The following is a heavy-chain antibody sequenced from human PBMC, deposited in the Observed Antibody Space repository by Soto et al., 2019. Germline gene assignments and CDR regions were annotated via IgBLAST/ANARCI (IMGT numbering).Heavy chain of an antibody. V-gene: IGHV3-13*04. CDR2: IGTGGDT. Sequence: EVQLVESGGGLVQPGGSLRLSCAASGFTFSRYDIHWVRQATGKGLEWVSAIGTGGDTHYADSVKGRFTISRENGKNSLYLQMNSLRAGDTAVYYCARGGTQVRGLDSMDVWGHGTTVTVSS. J-gene: IGHJ6*02. D-gene: IGHD3-10*01. CDR1: GFTFSRYD. CDR3: ARGGTQVRGLDSMDV.